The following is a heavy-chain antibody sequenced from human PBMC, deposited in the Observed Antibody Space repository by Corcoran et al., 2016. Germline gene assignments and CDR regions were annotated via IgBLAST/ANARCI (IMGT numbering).Heavy chain of an antibody. CDR1: GFTFRNHG. D-gene: IGHD3-10*01. J-gene: IGHJ2*01. Sequence: QVQLVESGGGVFQPGRSLRLSCTTSGFTFRNHGMHWVRQAPGKGLEWVAVIWYDGSDKYYSDSVTGRFTITRDNSKNTLYLDMSSLTVEDTALYYCVRDWSSYFLDFWGRGTLVTVSS. CDR2: IWYDGSDK. V-gene: IGHV3-33*01. CDR3: VRDWSSYFLDF.